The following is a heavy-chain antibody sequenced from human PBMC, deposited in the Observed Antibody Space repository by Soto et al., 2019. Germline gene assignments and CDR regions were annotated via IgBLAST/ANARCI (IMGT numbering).Heavy chain of an antibody. Sequence: QVQLVESGGGVVQPGRSLRLSCAASGFTFSSYGMHWVRQAPGKGLEWVAVISYDGSNKYYADSVKGRFTISRDNSKNPLYLQMNSLRAEDTAVYYCAKDAPHNWNYRIYYYMDVWGKGTTVTVSS. CDR1: GFTFSSYG. D-gene: IGHD1-7*01. J-gene: IGHJ6*03. V-gene: IGHV3-30*18. CDR2: ISYDGSNK. CDR3: AKDAPHNWNYRIYYYMDV.